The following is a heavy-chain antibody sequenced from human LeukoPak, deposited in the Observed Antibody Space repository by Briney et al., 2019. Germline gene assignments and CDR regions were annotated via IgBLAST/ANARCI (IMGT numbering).Heavy chain of an antibody. J-gene: IGHJ6*03. V-gene: IGHV4-59*08. CDR1: GGSISNYY. CDR3: TRHGLEPTSFYYYMDV. Sequence: SETLSLTCTVSGGSISNYYWSWIRQPPGKGLEWIGSVYYSGSAHYNPSLKSRVTTSVDTSKTHFSLKLGSVTAADTAVYYCTRHGLEPTSFYYYMDVWGKGTTVTVSS. CDR2: VYYSGSA. D-gene: IGHD1-1*01.